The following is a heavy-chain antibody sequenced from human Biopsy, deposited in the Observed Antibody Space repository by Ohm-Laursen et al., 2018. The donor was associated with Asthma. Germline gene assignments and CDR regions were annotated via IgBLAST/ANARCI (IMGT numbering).Heavy chain of an antibody. D-gene: IGHD3-3*01. Sequence: RSLRLSCAAAGFTFSSYGMYWVRQAPGKGLEWVAVISYDGSNKYYADSVEGRFTISRDNSKNTLYLQMNSLRAEDTAVYYCASQSSGPDFWSGYYYFDYWGQGTLVTVSS. CDR3: ASQSSGPDFWSGYYYFDY. CDR2: ISYDGSNK. V-gene: IGHV3-30*03. CDR1: GFTFSSYG. J-gene: IGHJ4*02.